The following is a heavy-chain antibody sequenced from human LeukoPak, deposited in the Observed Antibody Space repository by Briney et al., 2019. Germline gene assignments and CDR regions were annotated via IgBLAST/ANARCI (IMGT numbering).Heavy chain of an antibody. CDR2: INPSGGST. Sequence: GASVKVSCKASGYPFTNYAISWVRQAPGQGLEWMGIINPSGGSTSYAQKFQGRVTMTRDTSTSTVYMELSSLRSEDTAVYYCAGTFTRWFDPWGQGTLVTVSS. D-gene: IGHD3-3*01. V-gene: IGHV1-46*01. J-gene: IGHJ5*02. CDR3: AGTFTRWFDP. CDR1: GYPFTNYA.